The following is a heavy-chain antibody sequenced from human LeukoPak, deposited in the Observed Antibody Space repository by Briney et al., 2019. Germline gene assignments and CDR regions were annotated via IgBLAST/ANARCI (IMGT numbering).Heavy chain of an antibody. J-gene: IGHJ4*02. Sequence: GGSLRLSCAASGFTFNDYAMTWIRQAPGKGLDWVSVISYNGDTTYYADSVKGRFTISRDNSKNTLYLQMNGLRVEDTAVYYCAKESPAFDFWGQGTLVTVSS. V-gene: IGHV3-23*01. CDR3: AKESPAFDF. CDR1: GFTFNDYA. CDR2: ISYNGDTT.